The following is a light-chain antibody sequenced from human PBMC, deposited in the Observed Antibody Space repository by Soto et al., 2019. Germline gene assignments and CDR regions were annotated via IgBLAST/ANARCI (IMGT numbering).Light chain of an antibody. V-gene: IGKV1-5*01. Sequence: DIQLTQSPSTLPASVGDRVAITCRASQSIDRWLAWYQQKPGKDPKILIYHASSLETGVPSRFSGSGSGTEFNLTITRVQTDDFATYYCQQYNTYPRTFGQGTKVDIK. J-gene: IGKJ1*01. CDR3: QQYNTYPRT. CDR2: HAS. CDR1: QSIDRW.